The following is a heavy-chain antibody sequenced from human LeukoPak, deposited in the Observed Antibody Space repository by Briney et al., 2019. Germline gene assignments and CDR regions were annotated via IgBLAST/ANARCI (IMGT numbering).Heavy chain of an antibody. Sequence: GGGLRLSCAASGFIFCDYLMTWMRQAAGRGVEGISYITTTGSTAFYAYSVKGGLTVSSDNAYNSLYVQINSLTAEQAHVYFFARDHDDNSSYDSGGALDLWGDGTMVTASS. CDR1: GFIFCDYL. J-gene: IGHJ3*01. V-gene: IGHV3-11*04. CDR2: ITTTGSTA. CDR3: ARDHDDNSSYDSGGALDL. D-gene: IGHD3-22*01.